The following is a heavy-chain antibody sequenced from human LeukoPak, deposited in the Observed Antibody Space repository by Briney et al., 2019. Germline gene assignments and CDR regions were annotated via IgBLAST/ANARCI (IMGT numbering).Heavy chain of an antibody. D-gene: IGHD3-10*01. V-gene: IGHV3-48*01. CDR3: ARFGGNYYYYYYMDV. CDR1: GFTFGDYA. Sequence: GGSLRLSCTASGFTFGDYAMSWVRQAPGKGLEWVSYISSSSSTIYYADSVKGRFTISRDNAKNSLYLQMNSLRAEDTAVYYCARFGGNYYYYYYMDVWGKGTTVTVSS. CDR2: ISSSSSTI. J-gene: IGHJ6*03.